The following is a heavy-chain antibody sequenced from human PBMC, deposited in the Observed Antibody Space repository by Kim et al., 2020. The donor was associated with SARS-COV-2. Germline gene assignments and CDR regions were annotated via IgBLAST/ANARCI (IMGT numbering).Heavy chain of an antibody. D-gene: IGHD3-10*01. V-gene: IGHV3-13*01. J-gene: IGHJ6*02. CDR2: ITTAADK. CDR3: ARERATMVRGYFAMDV. Sequence: GGSLRLSCAASGFIFSNYDMHWVRQGPGERLEWVSSITTAADKSYPGSVKGRFSISRENAKNSLYLQMNNLRAGDTAVYYCARERATMVRGYFAMDVWGHGTTVTVSS. CDR1: GFIFSNYD.